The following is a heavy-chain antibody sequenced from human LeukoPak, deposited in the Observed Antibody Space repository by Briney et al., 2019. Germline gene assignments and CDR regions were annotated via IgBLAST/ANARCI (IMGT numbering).Heavy chain of an antibody. V-gene: IGHV3-30*18. J-gene: IGHJ6*01. CDR2: ISYDGSNK. Sequence: GRSLRLSCAASGFTFSSYGMRWVRQAPGKGLEWVAVISYDGSNKYYADSVKGRFTISRDNSKNTLYLQMNSLRAEDTAVYYLAKPPSRERQFNYYYYGIDVWGQGTTGTVSS. CDR3: AKPPSRERQFNYYYYGIDV. D-gene: IGHD4-11*01. CDR1: GFTFSSYG.